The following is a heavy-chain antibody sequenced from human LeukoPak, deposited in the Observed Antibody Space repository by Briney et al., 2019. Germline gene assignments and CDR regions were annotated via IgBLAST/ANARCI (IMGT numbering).Heavy chain of an antibody. CDR3: ARGLDLLEGIYYCSGSCFDY. CDR2: IRYDGSNK. CDR1: GFTFSSYG. J-gene: IGHJ4*02. Sequence: GGSLRLSCAVSGFTFSSYGMHWVRQAPGKGLEWVAFIRYDGSNKYYADSVKGRFTISRDNSKNTLYLQMNSLRAEDTAVYYCARGLDLLEGIYYCSGSCFDYWGQGTLVTVSS. V-gene: IGHV3-30*02. D-gene: IGHD3-10*01.